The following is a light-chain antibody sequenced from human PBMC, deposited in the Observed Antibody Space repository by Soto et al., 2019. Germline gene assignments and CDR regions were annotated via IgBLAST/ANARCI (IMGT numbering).Light chain of an antibody. V-gene: IGKV3-11*01. CDR1: ESVTNY. Sequence: EIVLTQSPAALSLTPRERGTLSCRASESVTNYLAWYQQKPGQDPRLLVYDVSNRATGIPARFSGGESGTDFTLTISNLEPEDFAVYYRQQRTGCPWTYGHGTRV. CDR3: QQRTGCPWT. CDR2: DVS. J-gene: IGKJ1*01.